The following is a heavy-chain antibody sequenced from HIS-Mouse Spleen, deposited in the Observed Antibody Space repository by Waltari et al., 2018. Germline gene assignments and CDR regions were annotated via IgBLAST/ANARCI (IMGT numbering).Heavy chain of an antibody. CDR2: INHMGST. CDR3: AGYNWNYGTDY. Sequence: QVQLRQWGAGLLKPSETLSLTRAVDGGSFSGSYWSWTRQPPGKGMEWIGEINHMGSTNYTPSLKSRVTISVDTSKNQFSLKLSSVTAADTAVYYCAGYNWNYGTDYWGQGTLVTVSS. CDR1: GGSFSGSY. J-gene: IGHJ4*02. V-gene: IGHV4-34*01. D-gene: IGHD1-7*01.